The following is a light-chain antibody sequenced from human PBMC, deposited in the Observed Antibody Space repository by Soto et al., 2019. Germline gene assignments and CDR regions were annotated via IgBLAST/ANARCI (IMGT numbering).Light chain of an antibody. J-gene: IGKJ1*01. CDR2: DVS. V-gene: IGKV1-5*01. Sequence: IQMTQSPSTLSASVGDRVTITCRASQSMSRWLAWYQQKPGKAPKLLIYDVSSLEGGVPSRFSGSGSGTDFTLTISRLQPDDSATYYCQQYAAYWTFAQGTKVDI. CDR1: QSMSRW. CDR3: QQYAAYWT.